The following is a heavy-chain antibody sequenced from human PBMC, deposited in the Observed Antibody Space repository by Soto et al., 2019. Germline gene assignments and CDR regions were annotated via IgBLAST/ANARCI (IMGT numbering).Heavy chain of an antibody. D-gene: IGHD3-10*01. CDR3: AKDLWFGDLLGYSDS. J-gene: IGHJ4*02. Sequence: GGSLRLSCAASGFTFSNHAMAWVRQAPGKGLEWVSAISGSGDSAYYADSVKGRFTISRDTSKNTVYLQMNSLRAEDTAVYYCAKDLWFGDLLGYSDSWGQGTLVTVSS. CDR2: ISGSGDSA. V-gene: IGHV3-23*01. CDR1: GFTFSNHA.